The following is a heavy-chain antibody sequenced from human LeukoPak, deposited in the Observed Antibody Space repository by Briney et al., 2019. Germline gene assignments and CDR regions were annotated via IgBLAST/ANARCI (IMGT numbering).Heavy chain of an antibody. Sequence: GGSLRLSCAASGFTFSSYGMHWVRQAPGKGLGWVAVIWYDGSNKYYADSVKGRFTISRDNSKNTLYLQMDSLRAEDTAVYYCARERIVVSSSTLDYWGQGTLVTVSS. CDR3: ARERIVVSSSTLDY. CDR1: GFTFSSYG. CDR2: IWYDGSNK. J-gene: IGHJ4*02. V-gene: IGHV3-33*01. D-gene: IGHD1-26*01.